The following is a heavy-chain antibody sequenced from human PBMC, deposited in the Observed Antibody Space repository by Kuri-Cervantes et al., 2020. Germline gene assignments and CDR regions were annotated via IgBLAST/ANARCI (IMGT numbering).Heavy chain of an antibody. J-gene: IGHJ4*02. Sequence: GESLKISCAASGFMFSRYDMHWVRQAPGKGLEWISYISDSSTYISYAHSVKGRFTISRDNSKNTLYLQMNSLRAEDTAVYYCAKDSTDIVVVPADIWGQGTLVTVSS. D-gene: IGHD2-2*01. CDR1: GFMFSRYD. CDR3: AKDSTDIVVVPADI. CDR2: ISDSSTYI. V-gene: IGHV3-21*01.